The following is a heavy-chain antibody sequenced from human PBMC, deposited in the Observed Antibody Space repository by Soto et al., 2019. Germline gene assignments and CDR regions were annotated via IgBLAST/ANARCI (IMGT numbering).Heavy chain of an antibody. D-gene: IGHD2-2*01. CDR2: LYHSGST. CDR3: ARAGKDQPFDS. V-gene: IGHV4-30-2*01. CDR1: GGSISSGGYS. J-gene: IGHJ4*02. Sequence: QLQLQESGSGLVRPSQTLSLTCAVSGGSISSGGYSWSWILQPPGKGLEWIGYLYHSGSTYYNPSLKSRVTIPVDRSNNQFSLKLSSVTAADTVVYYCARAGKDQPFDSLGQGTLVTVCS.